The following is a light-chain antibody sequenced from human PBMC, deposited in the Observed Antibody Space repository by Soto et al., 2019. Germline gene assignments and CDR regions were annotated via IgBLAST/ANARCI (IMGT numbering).Light chain of an antibody. CDR3: QQLNSYSIFT. J-gene: IGKJ3*01. Sequence: DIQLTQSPSFLSASVGDRVTITCRASQDINSYLAWYQQKPGKAPKLLIFCASTLQSGVPSRFSGSGSGTEFTLTISSLQPEDFATYYCQQLNSYSIFTFGPGTKVDI. V-gene: IGKV1-9*01. CDR1: QDINSY. CDR2: CAS.